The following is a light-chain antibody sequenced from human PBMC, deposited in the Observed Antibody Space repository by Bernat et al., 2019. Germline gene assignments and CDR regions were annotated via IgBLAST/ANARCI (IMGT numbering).Light chain of an antibody. CDR1: QSLTHSNGYKY. V-gene: IGKV2-28*01. Sequence: DIMMTQSPLSLPVTPGEPASISCKSSQSLTHSNGYKYLDWYVQRPGQSPQLLIYLGSNRASGVHDRISGSGSGTRFTLKISRVEAEDVGIYYCMQSLQTPYTFGQGTKLEIK. CDR3: MQSLQTPYT. CDR2: LGS. J-gene: IGKJ2*01.